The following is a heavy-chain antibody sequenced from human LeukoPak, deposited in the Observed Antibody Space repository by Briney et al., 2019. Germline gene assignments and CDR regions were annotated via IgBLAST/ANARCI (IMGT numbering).Heavy chain of an antibody. CDR1: EFTFRSYE. V-gene: IGHV3-48*03. Sequence: GGSLRLSCAASEFTFRSYEMNWVRQAPGKGLEWISYISNSDTTIDYADSVKGRFTISRDNAKNSLYLQMNSLRVEDTAVYYCARVGSWQQLGAFDIWGQGTMVTVSS. D-gene: IGHD6-13*01. CDR3: ARVGSWQQLGAFDI. J-gene: IGHJ3*02. CDR2: ISNSDTTI.